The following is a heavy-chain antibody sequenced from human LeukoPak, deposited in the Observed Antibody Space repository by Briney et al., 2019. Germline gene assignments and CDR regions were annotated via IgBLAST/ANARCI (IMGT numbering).Heavy chain of an antibody. CDR2: IYPGDSDI. Sequence: GESLKISCSGYSFTTYWIAWVRQMPGKGLEWMGLIYPGDSDIRYSPSFQGQVTISVDKSISTAYLQWSSLKASDTAIYYCARLRAIAVAGFFGSWGQGTLVTVSS. CDR1: GYSFTTYW. D-gene: IGHD6-19*01. V-gene: IGHV5-51*01. CDR3: ARLRAIAVAGFFGS. J-gene: IGHJ4*02.